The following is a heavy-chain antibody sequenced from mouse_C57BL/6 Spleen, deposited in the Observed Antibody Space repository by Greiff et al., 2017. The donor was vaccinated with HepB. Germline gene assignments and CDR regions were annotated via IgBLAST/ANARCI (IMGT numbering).Heavy chain of an antibody. J-gene: IGHJ3*01. CDR1: GYTFTSYW. D-gene: IGHD2-5*01. CDR3: ARYSNYDFFAY. Sequence: QVHVKQSGAELVKPGASVKMSCKASGYTFTSYWITWVKQRPGQGLEWIGDIYPGSGSTNYNEKFKSKATLTVDTSSSTAYMQLSSLTSEDSAVYYCARYSNYDFFAYWGQGTLVTVSA. V-gene: IGHV1-55*01. CDR2: IYPGSGST.